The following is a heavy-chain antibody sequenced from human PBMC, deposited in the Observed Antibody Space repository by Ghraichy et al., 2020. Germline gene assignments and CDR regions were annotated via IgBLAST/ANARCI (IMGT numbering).Heavy chain of an antibody. V-gene: IGHV4-59*01. CDR1: GGSISSYY. Sequence: GSLRLSCTVSGGSISSYYWSWIRQPPGKGLEWIGYIYYSGSTNYNPSLKSRVTISVDTSKNQFSLKLSSVTAADTAVYYCAAGIQLYGMDVWGQGTTVTVSS. CDR3: AAGIQLYGMDV. J-gene: IGHJ6*02. CDR2: IYYSGST. D-gene: IGHD5-18*01.